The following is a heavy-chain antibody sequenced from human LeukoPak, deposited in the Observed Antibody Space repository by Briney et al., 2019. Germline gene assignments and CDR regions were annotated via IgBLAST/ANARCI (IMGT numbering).Heavy chain of an antibody. CDR2: IIPIFGTA. CDR3: ARRRELLGYYFDY. D-gene: IGHD1-26*01. J-gene: IGHJ4*02. CDR1: GGTFSSYA. V-gene: IGHV1-69*05. Sequence: ASVKVSCKASGGTFSSYAISWVRQAPGQGLEWMGGIIPIFGTANYAQKFQGRVTITTDESTSTAYMELSRLRSDDTAVYYCARRRELLGYYFDYWGQGTLVTVSS.